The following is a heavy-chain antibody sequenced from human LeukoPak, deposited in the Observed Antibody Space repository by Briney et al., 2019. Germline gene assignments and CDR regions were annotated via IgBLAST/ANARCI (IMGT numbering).Heavy chain of an antibody. CDR3: ASRYGSGSYSRDY. D-gene: IGHD3-10*01. J-gene: IGHJ4*02. CDR2: IIPILGIA. V-gene: IGHV1-69*04. CDR1: GGTFSSYA. Sequence: SVKVSCKASGGTFSSYAISWVRQAPGQGLEWMGRIIPILGIANYAQKFQGRVTITADKSTSTAYMELSSLRSEDTAEYHCASRYGSGSYSRDYWGQGTLVTVSS.